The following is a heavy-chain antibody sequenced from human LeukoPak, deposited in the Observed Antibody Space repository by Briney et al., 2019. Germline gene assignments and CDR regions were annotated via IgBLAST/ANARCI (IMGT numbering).Heavy chain of an antibody. CDR1: GYSFTNYW. CDR2: IYPGDSDT. J-gene: IGHJ4*02. V-gene: IGHV5-51*01. CDR3: ARRRDLYPGSYYPFDY. D-gene: IGHD1-26*01. Sequence: GESLKISCKGSGYSFTNYWIGWVRQMPGKGLEWMGIIYPGDSDTKYSPSFQGQVTFSADKSISTAYLQWNSLKASDTAMYYCARRRDLYPGSYYPFDYWGQGTLVTVSS.